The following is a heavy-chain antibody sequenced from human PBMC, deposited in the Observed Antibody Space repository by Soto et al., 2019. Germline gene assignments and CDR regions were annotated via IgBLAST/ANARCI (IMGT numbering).Heavy chain of an antibody. Sequence: TLSLTCNVSGVSISDISYYWGWIRQPPGKGLEWIGTIYFNGKTFYNPSLKSRLTISVDTSKNQISLRLTSVTAADTAVYYCARQGSYWGQGTLVTVSS. CDR1: GVSISDISYY. V-gene: IGHV4-39*01. CDR3: ARQGSY. J-gene: IGHJ4*02. CDR2: IYFNGKT.